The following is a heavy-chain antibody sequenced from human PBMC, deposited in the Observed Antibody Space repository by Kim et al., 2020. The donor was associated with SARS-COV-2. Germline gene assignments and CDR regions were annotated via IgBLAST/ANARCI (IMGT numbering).Heavy chain of an antibody. J-gene: IGHJ4*02. D-gene: IGHD1-26*01. CDR1: GYTFTSYA. CDR3: ARVKGISGSYRIFDY. V-gene: IGHV1-3*01. Sequence: ASVKVSCKASGYTFTSYAMHWVRKAPGQRLEWMGWINAGNGNTKYSQKFQGRVTITRDTSASTAYMELSSLRSEDTAVYYCARVKGISGSYRIFDYWGQGTLVTVSS. CDR2: INAGNGNT.